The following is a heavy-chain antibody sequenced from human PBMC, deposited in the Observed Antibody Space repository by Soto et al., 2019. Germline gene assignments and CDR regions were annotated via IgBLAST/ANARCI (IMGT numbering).Heavy chain of an antibody. J-gene: IGHJ3*02. CDR2: FSGSGGST. D-gene: IGHD6-13*01. Sequence: EVQLLESGGGLVQPGGSLRLSCAASGFTFSSYAMSWVRQAPGKGLEWVSAFSGSGGSTYYADSVKGRFTISRDNSKNTLYLQMNSLRAEDTAVYYCAKDLSAGDAFDIWGQGTMVTVSS. V-gene: IGHV3-23*01. CDR3: AKDLSAGDAFDI. CDR1: GFTFSSYA.